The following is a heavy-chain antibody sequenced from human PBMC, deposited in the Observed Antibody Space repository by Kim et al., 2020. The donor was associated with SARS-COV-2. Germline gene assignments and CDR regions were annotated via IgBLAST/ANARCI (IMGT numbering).Heavy chain of an antibody. Sequence: GGSLRLSCAASGFTFSSYGMHWVRQAPGKGLEWGAVISYDGSNKYYADSVKGRFTISRDNSKNTLYLQMNSLRAADTAVYYCAKDANDILTGPKDYYYYG. D-gene: IGHD3-9*01. CDR1: GFTFSSYG. J-gene: IGHJ6*01. CDR3: AKDANDILTGPKDYYYYG. CDR2: ISYDGSNK. V-gene: IGHV3-30*18.